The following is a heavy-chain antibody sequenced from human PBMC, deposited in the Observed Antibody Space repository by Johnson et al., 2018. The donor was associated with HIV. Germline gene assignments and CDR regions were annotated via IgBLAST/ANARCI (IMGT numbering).Heavy chain of an antibody. CDR1: GFTLSDHY. Sequence: MQLVESGGGLVQPGGSLRLSCAASGFTLSDHYMDWVRQAAGKGLEWVSGINWNGGSTGYADSVKGRFTISRDNAKNSLYLQMNSLRAEDTALYYCASGDELGDDAFDIWGQGTMVTVSS. V-gene: IGHV3-20*04. D-gene: IGHD7-27*01. CDR2: INWNGGST. J-gene: IGHJ3*02. CDR3: ASGDELGDDAFDI.